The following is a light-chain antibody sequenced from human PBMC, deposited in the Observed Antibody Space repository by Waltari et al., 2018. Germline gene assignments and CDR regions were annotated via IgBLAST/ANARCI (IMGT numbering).Light chain of an antibody. CDR1: QAISIY. CDR2: AAS. Sequence: DIQMTQSPSSLSASVGDRVNITCRASQAISIYLNWYQQKPGKAPNLLIYAASTLQRGIPSRFSGSGSGTHFTLTISSLQPEDFATYYCQHSYTTPLTFGGGTKVEI. V-gene: IGKV1-39*01. J-gene: IGKJ4*01. CDR3: QHSYTTPLT.